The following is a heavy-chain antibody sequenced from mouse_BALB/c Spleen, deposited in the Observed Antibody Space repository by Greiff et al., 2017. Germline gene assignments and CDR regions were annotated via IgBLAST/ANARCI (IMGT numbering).Heavy chain of an antibody. Sequence: VQLVESGPGLVAPSQSLSITCTVSGFSLTSYGVHWVRQPPGKGLEWLGVIWAGGSTNYNSALMSRLSISKDNSKSQVFLKMNSLQTDDTAMYYCAREDYYGSSGGFAYWGQGTLVTVSA. CDR1: GFSLTSYG. V-gene: IGHV2-9*02. CDR3: AREDYYGSSGGFAY. D-gene: IGHD1-1*01. J-gene: IGHJ3*01. CDR2: IWAGGST.